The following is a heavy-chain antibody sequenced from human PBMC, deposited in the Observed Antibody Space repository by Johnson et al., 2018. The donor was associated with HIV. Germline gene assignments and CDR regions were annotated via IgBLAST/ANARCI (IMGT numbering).Heavy chain of an antibody. J-gene: IGHJ3*02. CDR2: IRYDGTNK. CDR3: AKGRWEATTYDDAFDI. D-gene: IGHD1-26*01. CDR1: GFTFSSYG. V-gene: IGHV3-30*02. Sequence: QVQLVESGGGVVQRGGSLRLSCVASGFTFSSYGMHWVRQAPGKGLEWVAFIRYDGTNKYYADSVKGRFTISRDNSKNTLYLQMNSLRAEDTAVYYCAKGRWEATTYDDAFDIWGQGTMVTVSS.